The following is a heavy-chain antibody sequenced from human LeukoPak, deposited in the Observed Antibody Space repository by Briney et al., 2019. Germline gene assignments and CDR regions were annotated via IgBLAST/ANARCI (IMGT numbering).Heavy chain of an antibody. J-gene: IGHJ5*02. CDR2: IYYSGST. V-gene: IGHV4-59*01. CDR3: ARSRITMIGQGWFDP. CDR1: GGSISSYY. D-gene: IGHD3-22*01. Sequence: SETLSLTCTVSGGSISSYYWSWIRQPPGKGLEWIGCIYYSGSTNYNPSLKSRVTISVDTSKNQFSLKLSSVAAADTAVYYCARSRITMIGQGWFDPWGQGTLVTVSS.